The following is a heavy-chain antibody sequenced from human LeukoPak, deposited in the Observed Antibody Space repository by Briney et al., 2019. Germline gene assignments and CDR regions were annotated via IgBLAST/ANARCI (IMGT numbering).Heavy chain of an antibody. V-gene: IGHV3-9*03. CDR3: AKDMSFRDTMEWVAPNFDY. CDR2: ISWNSGSI. Sequence: GGSLRLSCAASGFTFDDYAMHWVRQAPGKGLEWVSGISWNSGSIGYADSVKGRFTISRDNAKNSLYLQMNSLRAEDMALYYCAKDMSFRDTMEWVAPNFDYWGQGTLVTVSS. CDR1: GFTFDDYA. D-gene: IGHD3-10*01. J-gene: IGHJ4*02.